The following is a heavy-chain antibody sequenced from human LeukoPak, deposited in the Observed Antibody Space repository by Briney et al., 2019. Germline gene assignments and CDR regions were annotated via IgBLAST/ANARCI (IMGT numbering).Heavy chain of an antibody. CDR3: ARAGGGYYGSGSLDS. V-gene: IGHV4-39*07. Sequence: SETLSLTCSVSGGSLSGSDYYWAWIRQPPGKGLEWIGTVYYVGNSYENPSLKRRVTISIDSSKNQFSLKLTSLTAADTAVYYCARAGGGYYGSGSLDSWGQGSLVTVSS. CDR2: VYYVGNS. J-gene: IGHJ4*02. D-gene: IGHD3-10*01. CDR1: GGSLSGSDYY.